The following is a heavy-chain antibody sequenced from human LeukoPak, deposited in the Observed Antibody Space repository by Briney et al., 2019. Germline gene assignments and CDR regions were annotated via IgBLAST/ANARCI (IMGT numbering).Heavy chain of an antibody. D-gene: IGHD1-26*01. J-gene: IGHJ4*02. Sequence: ASVNVSCKASGYTFTGYYMHWVRQAPGQGLEWMGWINPNSGGTNYAQKFQGWVTMTRDTSISTAYMELSRLRSDDTAVYYCARDRSGSYFYGFDYWGQGTLVTVSS. CDR1: GYTFTGYY. V-gene: IGHV1-2*04. CDR3: ARDRSGSYFYGFDY. CDR2: INPNSGGT.